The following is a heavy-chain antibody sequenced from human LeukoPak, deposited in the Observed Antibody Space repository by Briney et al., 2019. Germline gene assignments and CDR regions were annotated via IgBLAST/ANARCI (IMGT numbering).Heavy chain of an antibody. J-gene: IGHJ6*02. CDR1: GFTFDDYA. CDR3: ARERCIGTSCSRGMDV. D-gene: IGHD2-2*01. CDR2: ISWNSGSI. Sequence: GRSLRLSCAASGFTFDDYAMHGVRQGTGKGLEWVSGISWNSGSIGYADSVKGRFTISRDNAKNSLYLQMNSLRAEDTAMYFCARERCIGTSCSRGMDVWGQGTTVTVSS. V-gene: IGHV3-9*01.